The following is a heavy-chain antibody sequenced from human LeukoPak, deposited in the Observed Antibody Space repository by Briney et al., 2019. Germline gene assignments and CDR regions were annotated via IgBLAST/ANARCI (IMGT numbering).Heavy chain of an antibody. CDR3: ARFEQFGLDY. D-gene: IGHD6-6*01. CDR1: GFTFSSYW. Sequence: GGSLRLSCAASGFTFSSYWMHWVRQAPGKGLGWVSRINSDGSSTNYADSVKGRFTISRDNAKNTLYLQMNSLRAEDTAVYYCARFEQFGLDYWGQGTLVTVSS. CDR2: INSDGSST. V-gene: IGHV3-74*01. J-gene: IGHJ4*02.